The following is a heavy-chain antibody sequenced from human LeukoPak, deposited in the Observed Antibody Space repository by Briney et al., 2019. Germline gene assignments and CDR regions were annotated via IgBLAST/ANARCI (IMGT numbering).Heavy chain of an antibody. Sequence: GGSLRLSCGASLYIFSRYGIQWARQAPGKGLEWVAVISYDGTKEYYADSVKGRFTVSRDNSKNTQYLQMNSLKPEDTAVYYCAKDTHKSGSYDYWGQGTLVTVSS. CDR1: LYIFSRYG. CDR3: AKDTHKSGSYDY. CDR2: ISYDGTKE. V-gene: IGHV3-30*18. D-gene: IGHD1-26*01. J-gene: IGHJ4*02.